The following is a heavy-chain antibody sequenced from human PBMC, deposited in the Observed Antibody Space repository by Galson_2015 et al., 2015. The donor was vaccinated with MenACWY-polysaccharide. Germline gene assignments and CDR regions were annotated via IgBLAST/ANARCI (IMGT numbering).Heavy chain of an antibody. CDR1: GFTFSSYA. CDR3: ARDYCSRTSCYGLDV. D-gene: IGHD2-2*01. CDR2: ISYDATNK. Sequence: SLRLSCAASGFTFSSYAMHWVRQAPGKGLEWAAVISYDATNKYYAESVKGRFSISRDNSKNTMYVQMNDLRAEDTATYYCARDYCSRTSCYGLDVWGQGTTVTVSS. V-gene: IGHV3-30-3*01. J-gene: IGHJ6*02.